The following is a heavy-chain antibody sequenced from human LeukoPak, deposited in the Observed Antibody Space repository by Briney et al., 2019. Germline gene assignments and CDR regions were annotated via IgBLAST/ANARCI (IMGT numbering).Heavy chain of an antibody. Sequence: GRSLRLSCAASGFTFSSYAMHWVRQAPGKGLEWVAVISYDGSNKYYADSVKGRFTISRDNSKNTLYLQMNSLRAKDTAVYYCARDIAARRGFDYWGQGTLVTVSS. D-gene: IGHD6-6*01. J-gene: IGHJ4*02. CDR3: ARDIAARRGFDY. CDR2: ISYDGSNK. V-gene: IGHV3-30-3*01. CDR1: GFTFSSYA.